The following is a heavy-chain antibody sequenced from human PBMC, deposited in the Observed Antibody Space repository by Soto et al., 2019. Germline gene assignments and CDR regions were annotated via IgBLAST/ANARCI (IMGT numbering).Heavy chain of an antibody. V-gene: IGHV5-10-1*01. J-gene: IGHJ3*02. CDR1: GYSFTSFW. D-gene: IGHD3-22*01. CDR3: ARYSSGYSDPPEAFDI. Sequence: PGESLKISCKGSGYSFTSFWISWVRQMPGKGLEWMGRIDPSDSYTNYSPSFQGHVTISADKSISTAYLQWSSLKASDTAMYYCARYSSGYSDPPEAFDIWGQGTMVTVSS. CDR2: IDPSDSYT.